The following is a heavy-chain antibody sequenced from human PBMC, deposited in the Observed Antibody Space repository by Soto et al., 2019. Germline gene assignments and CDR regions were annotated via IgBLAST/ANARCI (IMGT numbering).Heavy chain of an antibody. Sequence: RQTPGKGLEWVSAISSSSSYIYYAGSVRGRFTISRDKAKNSLYLQMSSLRAEDTAVYYCARDSEAGTPYGRCDTYYFYGMDVSGQGTTLTVSS. CDR2: ISSSSSYI. D-gene: IGHD1-26*01. CDR3: ARDSEAGTPYGRCDTYYFYGMDV. V-gene: IGHV3-21*01. J-gene: IGHJ6*02.